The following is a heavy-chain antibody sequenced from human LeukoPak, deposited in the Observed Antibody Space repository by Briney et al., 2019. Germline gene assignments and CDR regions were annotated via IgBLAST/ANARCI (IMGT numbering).Heavy chain of an antibody. CDR2: ISGSSSST. CDR3: ARTARRYDY. CDR1: GFRVTNDY. J-gene: IGHJ4*02. V-gene: IGHV3-11*03. Sequence: PGGSLRLSCAVSGFRVTNDYMNWVRQAPGRGLEWVSYISGSSSSTKYADSVKGRFTISRDNAKKTLYLQMNSLRVDDTAVYYCARTARRYDYWGQGTLVTVSS.